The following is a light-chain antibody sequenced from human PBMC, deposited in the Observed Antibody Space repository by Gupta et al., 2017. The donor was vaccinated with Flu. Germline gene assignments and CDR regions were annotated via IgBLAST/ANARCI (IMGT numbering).Light chain of an antibody. CDR2: YAA. V-gene: IGKV3-11*01. CDR3: QQRCNSPLLT. CDR1: ESISTY. J-gene: IGKJ4*01. Sequence: ERATLSCRASESISTYLAWYQQKPGEAPPLLIYYAANSTTAIIARCSGSGWSTEVIPLISRRLPEDFAVEYCQQRCNSPLLTFGGGTKVEIK.